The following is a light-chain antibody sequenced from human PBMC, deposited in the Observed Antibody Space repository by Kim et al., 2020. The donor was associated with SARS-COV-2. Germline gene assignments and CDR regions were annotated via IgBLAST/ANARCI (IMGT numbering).Light chain of an antibody. CDR2: GAS. V-gene: IGKV3-20*01. CDR1: QTIDTYY. CDR3: QHYGSSMWT. Sequence: EIVLTQSPGTLSLSPGERATLSCRASQTIDTYYLTWYQQKPGQAPRLLIYGASRRAKGIPDRFSGSGSGTDFSLIIGRLEPKDFAVYFCQHYGSSMWTFGQGTKVDIK. J-gene: IGKJ1*01.